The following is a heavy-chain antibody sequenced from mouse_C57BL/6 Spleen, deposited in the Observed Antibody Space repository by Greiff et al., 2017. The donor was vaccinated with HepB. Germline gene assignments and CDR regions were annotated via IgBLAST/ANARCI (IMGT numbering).Heavy chain of an antibody. V-gene: IGHV1-52*01. CDR1: GYTFTSYW. CDR2: IDPSDSET. Sequence: QVQLKQPGAELVRPGSSVKLSCKASGYTFTSYWMHWVKQRPIQGLEWIGNIDPSDSETHYNQKFKDKATLTVDKSSSTAYMQLSSLTSGDSAVYYCARGGLGGFAYWGQGTLVTVSA. CDR3: ARGGLGGFAY. J-gene: IGHJ3*01. D-gene: IGHD4-1*01.